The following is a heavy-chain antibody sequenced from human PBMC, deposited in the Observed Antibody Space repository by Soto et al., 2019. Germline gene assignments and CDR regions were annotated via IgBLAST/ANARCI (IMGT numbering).Heavy chain of an antibody. J-gene: IGHJ3*01. D-gene: IGHD3-22*01. Sequence: QVRLQGSGPGLVAPSGTLYLTCAVSGGSINSSNWWSWVRQSPGKGLEWMGEIYQSGSTKYNPSFRSRFTVSIDKHKSQFSLKLTSVTAADSAVYYCARRYFYENQGVFDVWDQGQKVTVSS. CDR1: GGSINSSNW. V-gene: IGHV4-4*02. CDR2: IYQSGST. CDR3: ARRYFYENQGVFDV.